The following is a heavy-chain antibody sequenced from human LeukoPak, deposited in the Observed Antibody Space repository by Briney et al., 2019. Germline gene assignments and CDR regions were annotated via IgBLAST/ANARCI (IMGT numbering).Heavy chain of an antibody. CDR2: IIPIFGTA. J-gene: IGHJ6*03. D-gene: IGHD3-3*01. V-gene: IGHV1-69*13. CDR1: GGTFSSYA. CDR3: ARNCYDFWSGYLHYYYYMDV. Sequence: ASVKVSCKASGGTFSSYAISWVRQAPGQGLEWMGGIIPIFGTANYAQKFQGRVTITADESTSTAYMELSSLRSEDTAVYYCARNCYDFWSGYLHYYYYMDVWGKGTTVTVSS.